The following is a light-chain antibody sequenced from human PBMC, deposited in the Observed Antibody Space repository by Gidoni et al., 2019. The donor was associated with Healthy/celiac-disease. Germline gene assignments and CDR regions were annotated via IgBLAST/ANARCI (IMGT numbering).Light chain of an antibody. V-gene: IGKV3-11*01. J-gene: IGKJ4*01. CDR3: QQRSNWPPT. CDR2: DAS. Sequence: EIVLTQSPATLSLSPGERATLSCRARQRVSSYLAWYQQKPGQAPRLLIYDASNRATGIPARFSGSGSGTDFTLTISSLEPEDFAVYYCQQRSNWPPTFGGGTKVEIK. CDR1: QRVSSY.